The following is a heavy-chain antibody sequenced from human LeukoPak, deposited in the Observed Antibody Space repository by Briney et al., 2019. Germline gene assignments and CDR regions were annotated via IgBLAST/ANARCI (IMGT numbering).Heavy chain of an antibody. CDR3: ARDLVAVAGSRRVGY. D-gene: IGHD6-19*01. Sequence: SETLSLTCTVSGGSISSYYWSWIRQPPGKGLEWIGYIYYSGSTNYNPSLKSRVTISVDTSKNQFSLKLSSVTAADTAVYYCARDLVAVAGSRRVGYWGQGTQVTVSS. V-gene: IGHV4-59*01. CDR1: GGSISSYY. J-gene: IGHJ4*02. CDR2: IYYSGST.